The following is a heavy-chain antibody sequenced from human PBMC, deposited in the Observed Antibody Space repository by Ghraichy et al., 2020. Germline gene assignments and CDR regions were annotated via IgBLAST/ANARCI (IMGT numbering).Heavy chain of an antibody. D-gene: IGHD2-15*01. CDR3: ATDRYGGNLNWYFDL. V-gene: IGHV1-24*01. CDR1: GYTLTELS. Sequence: ASVKVSCKVSGYTLTELSMHWVRQAPGKGLEWMGGFDPEDGETIYAQKFQGRVTMTEDTSTDTAYMELSSLRSEDTAVYYCATDRYGGNLNWYFDLWGRGTLVTVSS. CDR2: FDPEDGET. J-gene: IGHJ2*01.